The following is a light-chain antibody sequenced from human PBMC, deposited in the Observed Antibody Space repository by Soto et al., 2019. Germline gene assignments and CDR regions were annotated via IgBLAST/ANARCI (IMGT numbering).Light chain of an antibody. J-gene: IGKJ1*01. Sequence: IQVTLNTSDLCASVGDRVTNTFRASQSISSWLAWYQQKPGKAPKLLINKASSLESGVPSRFSGSGSGTEFTLTSSILQPDDLATHYCKHLTRHPWTFPQGTKVDIK. V-gene: IGKV1-5*03. CDR1: QSISSW. CDR2: KAS. CDR3: KHLTRHPWT.